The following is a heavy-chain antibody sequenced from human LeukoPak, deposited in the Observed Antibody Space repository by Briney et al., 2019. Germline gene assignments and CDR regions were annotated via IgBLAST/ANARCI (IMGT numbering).Heavy chain of an antibody. Sequence: SETLSLTCTVSGVSISSYYWSWIRQPPGKGLEWIGDIYYSGSTNYNPSLKSRVTISVDTSKNQFSLKLSSVTAADTAVYYCARVRYYYGSGSYLNWFDPWGQGTLVTVSS. V-gene: IGHV4-59*01. CDR1: GVSISSYY. J-gene: IGHJ5*02. CDR2: IYYSGST. CDR3: ARVRYYYGSGSYLNWFDP. D-gene: IGHD3-10*01.